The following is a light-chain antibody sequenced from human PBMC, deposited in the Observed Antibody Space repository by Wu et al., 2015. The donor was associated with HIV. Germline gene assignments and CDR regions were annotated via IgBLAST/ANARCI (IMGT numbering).Light chain of an antibody. CDR1: QSVTSN. Sequence: EIVMTQSPATLSVSPGERATLSCRASQSVTSNLAWYQQKPGQAPRLLIYGASTRATGIPARFSGSGSGTEFTLTIDSMQSEDFAVYYCQQYNNWPRTFGQGTEVEIK. CDR3: QQYNNWPRT. J-gene: IGKJ1*01. CDR2: GAS. V-gene: IGKV3-15*01.